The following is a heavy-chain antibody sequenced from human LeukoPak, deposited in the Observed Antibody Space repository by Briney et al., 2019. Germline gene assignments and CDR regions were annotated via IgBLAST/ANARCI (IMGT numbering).Heavy chain of an antibody. CDR1: GFTFSSYA. CDR3: AKDADSSSWYRPDYYYYYGMDV. D-gene: IGHD6-13*01. V-gene: IGHV3-23*01. Sequence: GGSLRLSCAASGFTFSSYAMSWVRQAPGKGLEWVSAISGSGGSTYYADSVKGRFTISRDNSKNTLYLQMNSLRAEGTAVYYCAKDADSSSWYRPDYYYYYGMDVWGQGTTVTVSS. CDR2: ISGSGGST. J-gene: IGHJ6*02.